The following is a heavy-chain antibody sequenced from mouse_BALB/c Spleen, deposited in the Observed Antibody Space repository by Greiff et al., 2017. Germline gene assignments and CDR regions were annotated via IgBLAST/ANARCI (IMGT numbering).Heavy chain of an antibody. Sequence: VQLQQSGAELVRPGTSVKVSCKASGYAFTNYLIEWVKQRPGQGLEWIGVINPGSGGTNYNEKFKGKATLTADKSSSTAYMQLSSLTSDDSAVYFCAYEAWFAYWGQGTLVTVSA. J-gene: IGHJ3*01. CDR1: GYAFTNYL. CDR2: INPGSGGT. D-gene: IGHD2-3*01. CDR3: AYEAWFAY. V-gene: IGHV1-54*01.